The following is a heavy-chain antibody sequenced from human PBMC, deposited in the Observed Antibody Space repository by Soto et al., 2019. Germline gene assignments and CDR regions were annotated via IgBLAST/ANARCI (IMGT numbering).Heavy chain of an antibody. CDR3: ARGNYGWYLGDFDY. D-gene: IGHD6-19*01. J-gene: IGHJ4*02. V-gene: IGHV3-11*05. CDR1: GFTFSDYY. CDR2: ISSRSTYP. Sequence: QVQLVESGGGLVKPGGSLRLSCAASGFTFSDYYMTWIRQATGKGLEWVSDISSRSTYPNYADSVKGRFTISRDHAKNSLYLQMNSLRAEDTAVYYCARGNYGWYLGDFDYWGQGTLVTVSS.